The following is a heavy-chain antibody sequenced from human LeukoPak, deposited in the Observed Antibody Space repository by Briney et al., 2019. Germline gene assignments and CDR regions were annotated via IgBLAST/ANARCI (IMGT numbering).Heavy chain of an antibody. Sequence: GGSLRLSCAPCGFTFSSYAMSWVRQAPGKGLEWVSAISGSGGSTYYADSVKGRFTISRDNSKNTLYLQMNSLRAEDTAVYYCAKESLYYYDSSGYYSYYFDYWGQGTLVTVSS. J-gene: IGHJ4*02. V-gene: IGHV3-23*01. CDR3: AKESLYYYDSSGYYSYYFDY. CDR1: GFTFSSYA. CDR2: ISGSGGST. D-gene: IGHD3-22*01.